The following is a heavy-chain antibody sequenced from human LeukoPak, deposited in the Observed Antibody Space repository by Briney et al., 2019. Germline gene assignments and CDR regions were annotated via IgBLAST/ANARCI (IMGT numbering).Heavy chain of an antibody. V-gene: IGHV1-69*01. CDR3: ATSASRSPYYFDY. D-gene: IGHD6-6*01. J-gene: IGHJ4*02. CDR1: GGTFISYA. CDR2: IIPIFGTA. Sequence: ASVKVSCKASGGTFISYAISWVRQAPGQGLEWMGGIIPIFGTANYAQKFQGRVTITADESTSTAYMELSNLRSEDTAVYYCATSASRSPYYFDYWGQGTLVTVSS.